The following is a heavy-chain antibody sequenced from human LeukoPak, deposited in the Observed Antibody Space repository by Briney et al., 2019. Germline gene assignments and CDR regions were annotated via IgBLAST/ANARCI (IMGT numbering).Heavy chain of an antibody. V-gene: IGHV1-46*01. J-gene: IGHJ6*03. CDR2: INPNGGAT. CDR3: VREQRGGLSGSLGWLFASYHTYYYMDV. D-gene: IGHD3-3*01. CDR1: GYTFTMYY. Sequence: ASVKVSCKASGYTFTMYYIHWVRQAPGQGLEWMGMINPNGGATTYTQRFQGRVTMTRDMSTTTVYMDLRSLRSEDTAVYFCVREQRGGLSGSLGWLFASYHTYYYMDVWGRGTTVTVSS.